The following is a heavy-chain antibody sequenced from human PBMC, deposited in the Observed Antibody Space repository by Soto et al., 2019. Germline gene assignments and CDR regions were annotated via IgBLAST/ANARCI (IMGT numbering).Heavy chain of an antibody. J-gene: IGHJ6*02. CDR3: ARVGQWELPLSYYYYYGMDV. CDR2: IIPIFGTA. CDR1: GGTFSSYA. Sequence: QVQLVQSGAEVKKPGSSVKVSCKASGGTFSSYAISWVRQAPGQGLEWMGGIIPIFGTANYAQKFQGRVTITVDESTSTAYMELSSLRSEDTAVYYCARVGQWELPLSYYYYYGMDVWGQGTTVTVSS. D-gene: IGHD1-26*01. V-gene: IGHV1-69*01.